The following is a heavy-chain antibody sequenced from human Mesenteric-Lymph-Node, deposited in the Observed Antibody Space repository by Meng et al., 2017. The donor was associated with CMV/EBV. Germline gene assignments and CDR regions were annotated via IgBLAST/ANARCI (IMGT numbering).Heavy chain of an antibody. V-gene: IGHV1-3*04. CDR1: GYTFSSYA. Sequence: QVQLVQSGAEVKKPGASVKVSCKASGYTFSSYAMHWVRQAPGQRLEWMGWINIVEDKTKSSQNVQSRVNLTRDTSANTAYMELSSVRSDYTAVYYCAWKNYWAFDYWGQGTLVTVSS. CDR2: INIVEDKT. D-gene: IGHD1/OR15-1a*01. CDR3: AWKNYWAFDY. J-gene: IGHJ4*02.